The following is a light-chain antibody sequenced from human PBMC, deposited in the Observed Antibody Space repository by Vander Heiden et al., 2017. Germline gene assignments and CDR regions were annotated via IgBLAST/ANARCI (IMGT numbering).Light chain of an antibody. Sequence: VQMSQSPSSLSAPVGDRVTITCRSGQSTNIYLNWYQQKPGKAPELLIYGASSLQSGVPSRFSGSGFGTDFTLTISSLQPEDFATYYCQQSYSTPFTFGPGTKVDIK. CDR3: QQSYSTPFT. CDR2: GAS. CDR1: QSTNIY. V-gene: IGKV1-39*01. J-gene: IGKJ3*01.